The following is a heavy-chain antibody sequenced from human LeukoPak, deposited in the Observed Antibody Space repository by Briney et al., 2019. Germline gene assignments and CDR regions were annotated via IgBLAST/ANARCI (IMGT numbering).Heavy chain of an antibody. CDR2: IKQDGSEK. CDR3: ARGQTTMTN. J-gene: IGHJ4*02. V-gene: IGHV3-7*03. Sequence: PGGSLRLSCAASGFTFGSYWMSWVRQAPGKRLEWVANIKQDGSEKYYVDSLKGRFTISRDNAKNSLYLQMNSLRAEDTAVYYCARGQTTMTNWGQGTLVTVSS. CDR1: GFTFGSYW. D-gene: IGHD4-17*01.